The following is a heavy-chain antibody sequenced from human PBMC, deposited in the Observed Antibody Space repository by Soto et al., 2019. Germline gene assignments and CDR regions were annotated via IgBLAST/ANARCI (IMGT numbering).Heavy chain of an antibody. CDR3: AVVPAANGHSGMDV. CDR1: GYTXTSYG. Sequence: ASVKVXCKASGYTXTSYGISWVRQAPGQGLEWMGWISAYNGNTNYAQKLQGRVTMTTDTSTSTAYMELRSLRSDDTAVYYCAVVPAANGHSGMDVWGQGTTVTVSS. V-gene: IGHV1-18*01. CDR2: ISAYNGNT. J-gene: IGHJ6*02. D-gene: IGHD2-2*01.